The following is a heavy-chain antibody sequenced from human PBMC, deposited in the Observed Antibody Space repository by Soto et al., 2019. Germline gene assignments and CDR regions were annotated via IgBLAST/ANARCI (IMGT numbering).Heavy chain of an antibody. CDR1: GCSLSNAGSG. D-gene: IGHD2-2*01. V-gene: IGHV2-26*01. CDR2: IHSDGAK. J-gene: IGHJ5*02. CDR3: ARSISLPAFSDHRFDP. Sequence: VAGPTLVNSTATLTLTCAVSGCSLSNAGSGVSWIRQPTGKALEWLAHIHSDGAKTYSSALQSRLTISRDYSIRQVVLTLTKLDPMDTATYYCARSISLPAFSDHRFDPWGQGTTVTVSS.